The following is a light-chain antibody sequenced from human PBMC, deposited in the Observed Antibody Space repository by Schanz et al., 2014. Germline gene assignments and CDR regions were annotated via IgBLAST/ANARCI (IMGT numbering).Light chain of an antibody. CDR1: QGISNY. CDR3: QQYKGAPDT. Sequence: DVQMTQSPSSLSASVGDRVTLTCRASQGISNYLGWFQQKPGKVPKLLIYAASTLQSGVPSRFSGSGSGTDFTLTISNLQPEDVATYYCQQYKGAPDTFGGGTKVEIK. CDR2: AAS. V-gene: IGKV1-27*01. J-gene: IGKJ4*01.